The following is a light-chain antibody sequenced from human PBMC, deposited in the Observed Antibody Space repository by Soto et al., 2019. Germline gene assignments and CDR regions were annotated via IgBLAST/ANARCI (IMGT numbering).Light chain of an antibody. V-gene: IGLV2-14*01. CDR3: SLYTSENAYV. J-gene: IGLJ1*01. CDR2: EVS. CDR1: SSDVGGYNY. Sequence: QSVLTQPASVSGSPGQSITISCTGTSSDVGGYNYVSWYQQHPGKAPKVMIYEVSNRPSGVSNRFSGSKSGNTASLTISGLQAADEADYYCSLYTSENAYVFGTGTKLTVL.